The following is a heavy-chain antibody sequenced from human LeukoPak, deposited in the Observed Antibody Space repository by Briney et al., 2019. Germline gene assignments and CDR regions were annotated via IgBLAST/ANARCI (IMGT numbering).Heavy chain of an antibody. CDR2: IYSGGST. CDR1: GFTVSSNY. V-gene: IGHV3-66*01. CDR3: ARKVTPPLDAFDI. J-gene: IGHJ3*02. Sequence: GGSLRLSCAASGFTVSSNYMSWVRQAPGKGLEWVSVIYSGGSTYYADSVKGRFTISRDNSKNTLYLQMNSLRAEDTAVYYCARKVTPPLDAFDIWGQGTVVTVSS. D-gene: IGHD4-23*01.